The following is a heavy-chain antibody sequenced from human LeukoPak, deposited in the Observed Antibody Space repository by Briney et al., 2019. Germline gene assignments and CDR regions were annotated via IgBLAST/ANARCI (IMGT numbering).Heavy chain of an antibody. J-gene: IGHJ5*02. V-gene: IGHV3-33*05. CDR2: ISYDGSNK. CDR3: ARDLGQYYDTSDNWFDP. D-gene: IGHD3-22*01. Sequence: PGGSLRLSCAASGFTFSSYGMNWVRQAPGKGLEWVAVISYDGSNKYYADSVKGRFTISRDNAKNTLNLQMNSLRAEDTAVYYCARDLGQYYDTSDNWFDPWGQGTLVTVSS. CDR1: GFTFSSYG.